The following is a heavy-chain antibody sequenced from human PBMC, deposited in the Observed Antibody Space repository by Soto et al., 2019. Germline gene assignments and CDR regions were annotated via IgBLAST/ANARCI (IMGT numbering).Heavy chain of an antibody. V-gene: IGHV4-4*07. CDR3: ARAPYYYDSSGYWPDYYYYGMDV. CDR1: GGSISSYY. CDR2: IYTSGST. Sequence: SETLSLTCTVSGGSISSYYWSWIRQPAGKGLEWIGRIYTSGSTNYNPPLKSRVTMSVDMSKNQFSLKLSSVTAADTAVYYCARAPYYYDSSGYWPDYYYYGMDVWGQGTTVTVSS. J-gene: IGHJ6*02. D-gene: IGHD3-22*01.